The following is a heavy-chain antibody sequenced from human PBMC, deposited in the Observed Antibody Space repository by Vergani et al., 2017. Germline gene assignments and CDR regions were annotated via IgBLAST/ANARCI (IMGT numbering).Heavy chain of an antibody. CDR2: ISYDGSNK. CDR3: ARDSVVPAALDY. V-gene: IGHV3-30*03. J-gene: IGHJ4*02. CDR1: GFTFSSYG. Sequence: QVQLVESGGGVVQPGRSLRLSCAASGFTFSSYGMHWVRQAPGKGLEWVAVISYDGSNKYYADSVKVRFTISRDNSKNTLYLQMNNLRAEDTAVYYCARDSVVPAALDYWGQGTLVTVSS. D-gene: IGHD2-2*01.